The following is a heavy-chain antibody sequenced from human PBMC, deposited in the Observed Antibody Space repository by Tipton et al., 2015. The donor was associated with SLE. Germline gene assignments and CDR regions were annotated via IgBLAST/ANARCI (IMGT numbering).Heavy chain of an antibody. Sequence: TLSLTCTVSGGSISSYYWSWFRQPPGKGLEWIGYIYTSGSTNYNPSPKSRVTISVDTSKNQFSLKLSSVTAADTAVYYCAREGWVASPLNYYYYYMDVWGKGTTVTVSS. J-gene: IGHJ6*03. CDR1: GGSISSYY. CDR3: AREGWVASPLNYYYYYMDV. CDR2: IYTSGST. D-gene: IGHD2-15*01. V-gene: IGHV4-4*08.